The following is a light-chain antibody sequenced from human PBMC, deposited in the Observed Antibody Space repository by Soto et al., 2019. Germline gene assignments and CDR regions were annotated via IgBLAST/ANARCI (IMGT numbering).Light chain of an antibody. CDR1: QSVLYSSNNKNY. CDR2: WAS. J-gene: IGKJ2*01. CDR3: QQYYSTPYT. V-gene: IGKV4-1*01. Sequence: DIVMTQSPDSLAVSLGERATINCKSSQSVLYSSNNKNYLSWYQQKSGQPPKLLIYWASTRESGVPDRFRGSGSGTDFTLTISSLQAEDGAVYYCQQYYSTPYTFGQGTKLEIK.